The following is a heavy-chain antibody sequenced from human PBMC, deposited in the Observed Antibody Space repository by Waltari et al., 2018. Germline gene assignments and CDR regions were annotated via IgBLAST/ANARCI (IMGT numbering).Heavy chain of an antibody. CDR2: IYHSGST. D-gene: IGHD3-3*01. CDR1: GDSIRSGGSY. J-gene: IGHJ6*02. Sequence: QVQLQESGPGLVKPSQTLSLTCSVSGDSIRSGGSYWTWIRQHPGKALEWVGFIYHSGSTSYNPSLKNRVTIESDTSKNEFSLRLTSMTAADTAVYYCARGILGATANSYYHHGMDVWGQGTAVTVSS. CDR3: ARGILGATANSYYHHGMDV. V-gene: IGHV4-31*03.